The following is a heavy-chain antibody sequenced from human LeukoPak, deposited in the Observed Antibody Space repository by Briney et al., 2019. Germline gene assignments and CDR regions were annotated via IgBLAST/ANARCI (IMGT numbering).Heavy chain of an antibody. V-gene: IGHV3-23*01. CDR1: GFIFNNYG. Sequence: GGSLRLSCAASGFIFNNYGLIWVRQAPGKGLEWVSAISGSGGSTYYADSVKGRFTISRDNSKNTLYLQMNSLRAEDTAVYYCAKDYYYDSSGYYVAGTEYFQHWGQGTLVTVSS. CDR2: ISGSGGST. J-gene: IGHJ1*01. D-gene: IGHD3-22*01. CDR3: AKDYYYDSSGYYVAGTEYFQH.